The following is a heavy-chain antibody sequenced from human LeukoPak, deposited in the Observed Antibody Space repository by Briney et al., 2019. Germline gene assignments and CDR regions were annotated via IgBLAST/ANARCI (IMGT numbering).Heavy chain of an antibody. CDR2: VRRSGGST. Sequence: ETGGSLRLSCAASGFTFSRYAMSWVRQAPGKGLEWVSGVRRSGGSTYYADSVKGRFTISRDNSKNTLYLQMNSLRAEDTAVYYCAKDSPDVYGSGWNYFDYWGQGTLVTVSS. CDR1: GFTFSRYA. J-gene: IGHJ4*02. CDR3: AKDSPDVYGSGWNYFDY. D-gene: IGHD6-19*01. V-gene: IGHV3-23*01.